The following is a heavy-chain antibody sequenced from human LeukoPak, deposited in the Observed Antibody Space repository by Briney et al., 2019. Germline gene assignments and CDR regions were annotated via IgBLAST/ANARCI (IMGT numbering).Heavy chain of an antibody. Sequence: ASVKVSCKASGYTFTSYDINRVRQATGQGLEWMGWMNPNSGNTGYAQKFQGRVTMTRNTSISTAYMELSSLRSEDTAVYYCARISGMVRGEDFDYWGQGTLVTVSS. V-gene: IGHV1-8*01. J-gene: IGHJ4*02. CDR1: GYTFTSYD. CDR2: MNPNSGNT. D-gene: IGHD3-10*01. CDR3: ARISGMVRGEDFDY.